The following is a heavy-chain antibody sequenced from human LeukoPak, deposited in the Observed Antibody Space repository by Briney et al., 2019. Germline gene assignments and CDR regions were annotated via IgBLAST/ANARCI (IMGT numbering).Heavy chain of an antibody. V-gene: IGHV1-24*01. J-gene: IGHJ3*02. CDR3: ATRETPGGYCSGGSCFDAFDI. CDR1: GYTLTELS. D-gene: IGHD2-15*01. CDR2: FDPEDGET. Sequence: ASVKVSCKVSGYTLTELSMHWVRQAPGKGLEWMGGFDPEDGETIYAQKFQGRVTMTEDTSTDTAYMELSSLRSEDTAVYYCATRETPGGYCSGGSCFDAFDIWGQGTMVTVSS.